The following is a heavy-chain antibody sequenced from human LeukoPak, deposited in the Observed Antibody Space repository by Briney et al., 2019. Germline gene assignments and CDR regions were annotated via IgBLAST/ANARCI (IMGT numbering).Heavy chain of an antibody. CDR2: ISGSGGST. Sequence: GRSLRLSCAASGFTFSTYAMSWVRQAPGKGLEWVSAISGSGGSTYFADSVKGRFTISRDNSKNTLCLQMNSLRAEDTALYYCAKGRYDSGTYFKGMDVWGQGTTVTVSS. CDR3: AKGRYDSGTYFKGMDV. J-gene: IGHJ6*02. CDR1: GFTFSTYA. V-gene: IGHV3-23*01. D-gene: IGHD3-10*01.